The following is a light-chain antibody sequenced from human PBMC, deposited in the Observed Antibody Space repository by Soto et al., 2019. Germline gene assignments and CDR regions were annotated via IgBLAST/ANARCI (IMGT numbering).Light chain of an antibody. V-gene: IGKV3-20*01. CDR2: GAS. J-gene: IGKJ5*01. CDR3: QYYSSSLSIT. Sequence: EIVVTQSPGILSLSPGERATLSCRDGQSVRSTYLAWYQQKPGQAPRLLIHGASSRATGIPDRFSGSGSGTDFTLTISRLEPEDFAVYYCQYYSSSLSITFGQGTRLDIK. CDR1: QSVRSTY.